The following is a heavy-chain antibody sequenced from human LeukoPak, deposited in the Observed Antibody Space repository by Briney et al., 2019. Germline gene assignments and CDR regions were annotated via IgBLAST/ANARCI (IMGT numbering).Heavy chain of an antibody. CDR1: GFSFNTYN. Sequence: TGGSLRLSCAASGFSFNTYNMNWVRQAPGKGLEWVSSISISSSDIHYADSVKGRFTISRDNPKNSLYLQMNSLRAEDTAVYYCASQYFMDVWGKGTTVTVSS. J-gene: IGHJ6*03. CDR2: ISISSSDI. CDR3: ASQYFMDV. V-gene: IGHV3-21*01.